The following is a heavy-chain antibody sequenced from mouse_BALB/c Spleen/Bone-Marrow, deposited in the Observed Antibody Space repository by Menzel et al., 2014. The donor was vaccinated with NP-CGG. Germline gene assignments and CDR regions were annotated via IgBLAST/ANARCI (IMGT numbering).Heavy chain of an antibody. CDR3: ARSASSSGYFDY. D-gene: IGHD1-1*01. CDR1: GFTFSSFG. Sequence: EVMLVESGGGLVQPGGSRKLSCAASGFTFSSFGMHWVRQAPEKGLEWVAYISSGSSTVYYADKVMGRFTISRDNPKNTLFLQMTSLRSEDTAMYYCARSASSSGYFDYWGQGTTLTVSS. J-gene: IGHJ2*01. CDR2: ISSGSSTV. V-gene: IGHV5-17*02.